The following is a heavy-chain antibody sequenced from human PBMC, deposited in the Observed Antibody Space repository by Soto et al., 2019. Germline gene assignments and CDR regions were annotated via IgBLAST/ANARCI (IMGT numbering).Heavy chain of an antibody. D-gene: IGHD3-22*01. J-gene: IGHJ4*02. CDR3: ARDYYEVPSNFDY. V-gene: IGHV3-21*01. CDR1: GFTFSSYS. CDR2: ISSSSSYI. Sequence: EVQLVESGGGLVKPGGSLRLSCAASGFTFSSYSMNWVRQAPGKGLEWVSSISSSSSYIYYADSVKGRFTISRDNAKNSLYLQMNSLRAEDTAVYYCARDYYEVPSNFDYWGQGTLVTVSS.